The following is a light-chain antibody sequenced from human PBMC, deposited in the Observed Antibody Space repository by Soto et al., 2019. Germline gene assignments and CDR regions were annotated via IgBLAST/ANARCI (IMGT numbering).Light chain of an antibody. Sequence: EIVTTQSPGTLSLSPGERATLSCRASQSVSSSYLSWYQQKPGQAPRLLIYGASIRATGIPARFSGSGSGTAFTLTISSLQPEDFAVYYCQQDYNLPWTFGQGTKVEIK. V-gene: IGKV3D-7*01. CDR3: QQDYNLPWT. CDR2: GAS. J-gene: IGKJ1*01. CDR1: QSVSSSY.